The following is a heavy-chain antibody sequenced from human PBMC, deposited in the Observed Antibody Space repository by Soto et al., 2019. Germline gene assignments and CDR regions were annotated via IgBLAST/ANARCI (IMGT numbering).Heavy chain of an antibody. CDR3: ARESGGYCSSTSCPRGYYYYYGMDV. D-gene: IGHD2-2*01. Sequence: QVQLVQSGAEVKKPGSSVKVSCKASGGTFSSYAISWVRQAPGQGLEWMGGIIPIFGTANYAQKFQGRVTITADESTRTAYTELSSLRSEDTAVYYCARESGGYCSSTSCPRGYYYYYGMDVWGQGTTVTVSS. J-gene: IGHJ6*02. CDR2: IIPIFGTA. CDR1: GGTFSSYA. V-gene: IGHV1-69*01.